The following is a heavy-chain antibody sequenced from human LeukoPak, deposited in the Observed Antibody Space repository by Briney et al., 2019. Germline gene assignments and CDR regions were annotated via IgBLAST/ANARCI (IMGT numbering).Heavy chain of an antibody. Sequence: SETLSLTCAVYGGSFSGYYWSWIRQPPGKGLEWIGEINHSGSTNYNPSLKSRVTISVDTSKNQFSLKLSSVTAADTAVYYCARQIYGGNSYYFDYWGQGTLVTVSS. CDR2: INHSGST. J-gene: IGHJ4*02. CDR3: ARQIYGGNSYYFDY. D-gene: IGHD4-23*01. V-gene: IGHV4-34*01. CDR1: GGSFSGYY.